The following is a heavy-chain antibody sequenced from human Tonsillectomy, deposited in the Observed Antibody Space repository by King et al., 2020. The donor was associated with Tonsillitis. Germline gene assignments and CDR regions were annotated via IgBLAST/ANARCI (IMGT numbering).Heavy chain of an antibody. CDR3: ARYMDPIWFGELKRAYFDY. Sequence: QLQLQESGPGLVKPSETLSLTCTVSGGSISSYYWSWIRQPPGKGLEWIGYIYYSGRTNYNPSLKSRVTISVDTSKNQFSLKLSSVTAADTAVYYCARYMDPIWFGELKRAYFDYWGQGTLVTVSS. V-gene: IGHV4-59*01. CDR1: GGSISSYY. D-gene: IGHD3-10*01. J-gene: IGHJ4*02. CDR2: IYYSGRT.